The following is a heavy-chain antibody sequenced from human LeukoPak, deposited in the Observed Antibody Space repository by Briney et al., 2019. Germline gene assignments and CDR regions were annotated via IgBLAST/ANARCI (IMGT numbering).Heavy chain of an antibody. V-gene: IGHV1-46*03. J-gene: IGHJ4*02. CDR3: ARDRLGEDIVVVPAAPSLLFDY. CDR2: INPSGGST. D-gene: IGHD2-2*01. Sequence: ASVKVSCKASGYTFTSYYMHWVRQAPGQGLEWMGIINPSGGSTSYAQKFQGRVTMTSDTSTSTVYMELSSLRSEDTAVYYCARDRLGEDIVVVPAAPSLLFDYWGQGTLVTVSS. CDR1: GYTFTSYY.